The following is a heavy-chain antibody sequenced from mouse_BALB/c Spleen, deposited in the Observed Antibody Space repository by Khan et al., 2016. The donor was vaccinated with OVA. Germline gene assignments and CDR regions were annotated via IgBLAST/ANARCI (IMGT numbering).Heavy chain of an antibody. V-gene: IGHV1S56*01. D-gene: IGHD1-1*01. Sequence: QVQLQQSGPESVKPGASVRISCKASCSTFTNFYIHWVKQRPGQGLEWIGWIYPGNVNANYNDNFKGKATLTADNSSSTAYMLLSSLTAEDSAVYFCGRGDYCGTYAMDYWGQGTSVIVSS. CDR3: GRGDYCGTYAMDY. CDR2: IYPGNVNA. J-gene: IGHJ4*01. CDR1: CSTFTNFY.